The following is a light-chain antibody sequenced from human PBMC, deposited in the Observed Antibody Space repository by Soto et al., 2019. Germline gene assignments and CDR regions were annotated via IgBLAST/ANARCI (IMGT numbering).Light chain of an antibody. V-gene: IGLV2-23*01. Sequence: QSALTQPAYVSGSPGQAITISCTGTSSDVGSYNVVSWYQQHPGKAPKLIIYEASKRPSGVSNRFSGSKSGSTASLTISGLQAEDEADYYCRSYAGSSPYVFGTGTKVTVL. J-gene: IGLJ1*01. CDR3: RSYAGSSPYV. CDR1: SSDVGSYNV. CDR2: EAS.